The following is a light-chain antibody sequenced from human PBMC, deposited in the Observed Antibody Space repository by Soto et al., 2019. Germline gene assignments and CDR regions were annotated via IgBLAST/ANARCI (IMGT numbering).Light chain of an antibody. J-gene: IGLJ1*01. CDR1: SSNIGAGYD. Sequence: QSVLTQPPSVSGAPGQRVTISCTGSSSNIGAGYDVHWYLQLPGTAPKLIIYGNTNRPSGVPDRFSGSKSGSSASLAVTGLQAEDEADYYCQSHDSSLHASVFGPGTKVTVL. CDR3: QSHDSSLHASV. V-gene: IGLV1-40*01. CDR2: GNT.